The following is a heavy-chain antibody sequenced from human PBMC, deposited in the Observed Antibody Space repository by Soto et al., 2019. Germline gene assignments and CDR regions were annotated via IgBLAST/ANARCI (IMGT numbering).Heavy chain of an antibody. CDR3: AKDLGLDASASYPYH. Sequence: QVQLVESGGGVVQPGRSLRLSCAASGFTFSGFGMHWVRHTPGKGLEWLAVISYDGSHKLHADSVQGRFTISRDNSKNTLSLQMNSLRTEDTAVYYCAKDLGLDASASYPYHGGQGTLVSVSS. CDR1: GFTFSGFG. J-gene: IGHJ4*02. V-gene: IGHV3-30*18. D-gene: IGHD3-10*01. CDR2: ISYDGSHK.